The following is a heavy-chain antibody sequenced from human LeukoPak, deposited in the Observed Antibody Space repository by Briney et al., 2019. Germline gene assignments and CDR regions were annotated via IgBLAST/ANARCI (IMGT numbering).Heavy chain of an antibody. V-gene: IGHV4-34*01. D-gene: IGHD2-2*02. CDR1: GGSFSGYY. CDR2: INHSGST. J-gene: IGHJ6*02. CDR3: ASSPCSSTSCYTGAYYYYGMDV. Sequence: SETLSLTCAVYGGSFSGYYWSWIRQPPGKGLEWIGEINHSGSTNYNPSPKSRVTISVDTSKNQFSLKLSSVTAADTAVYYCASSPCSSTSCYTGAYYYYGMDVWGQGTTVTVSS.